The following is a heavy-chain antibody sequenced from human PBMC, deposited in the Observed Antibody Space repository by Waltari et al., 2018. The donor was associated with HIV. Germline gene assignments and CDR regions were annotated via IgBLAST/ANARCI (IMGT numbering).Heavy chain of an antibody. Sequence: QLQLQESGPGLVKPSETLSLTCPVSGGSISSRSYYWGWIRQPPGKGLEWIGSIYYSGSTYYNPSLKSRVTISVDTSKNQFSLKLSSVTAADTAVYYCAKTGNRGITMIVEAFDIWGQGTMVTVSS. CDR3: AKTGNRGITMIVEAFDI. V-gene: IGHV4-39*01. D-gene: IGHD3-22*01. CDR2: IYYSGST. J-gene: IGHJ3*02. CDR1: GGSISSRSYY.